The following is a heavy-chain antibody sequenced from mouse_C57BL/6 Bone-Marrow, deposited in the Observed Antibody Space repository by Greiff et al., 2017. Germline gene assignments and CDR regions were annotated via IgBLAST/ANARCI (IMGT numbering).Heavy chain of an antibody. Sequence: EVMLVESGGGLVKPGGSLKLSCAASGFTFSSYTMSWVRQTPEQRLQWVAAISGGGGNTYYPDSVKGRFTISRDNAKNILYLQMSSLGSEDTALHYCSRQVTTVLATKYFDVWGTGTTVTVSS. V-gene: IGHV5-9*01. D-gene: IGHD1-1*01. CDR3: SRQVTTVLATKYFDV. CDR1: GFTFSSYT. CDR2: ISGGGGNT. J-gene: IGHJ1*03.